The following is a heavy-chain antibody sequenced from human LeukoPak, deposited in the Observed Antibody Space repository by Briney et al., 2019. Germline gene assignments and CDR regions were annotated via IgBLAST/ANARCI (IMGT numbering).Heavy chain of an antibody. CDR1: GFIVSSNY. D-gene: IGHD3-3*01. V-gene: IGHV3-53*01. CDR3: ANLIGYFDY. J-gene: IGHJ4*02. Sequence: PGGSLRLSCAASGFIVSSNYMSWVRQAPGKGLEWVSVSYTGGSTYYADSVKGRFTISRDISKNTLYLQMNSLRAEDTAVYYCANLIGYFDYWGQGTLVTVSS. CDR2: SYTGGST.